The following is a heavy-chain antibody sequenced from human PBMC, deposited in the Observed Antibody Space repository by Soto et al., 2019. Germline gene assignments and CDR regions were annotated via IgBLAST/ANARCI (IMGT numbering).Heavy chain of an antibody. V-gene: IGHV3-9*01. D-gene: IGHD2-21*02. CDR3: AKDMKRYCGGDCYPDY. Sequence: GGSLRLSCAASGFTFDDYAMHCVRQAPGKGLEWVSGISWNSGSIGYADSVKGRFTISRDNAKNSLYLQMNSLRAEDTALYYCAKDMKRYCGGDCYPDYWGQGTLVTVSS. CDR2: ISWNSGSI. CDR1: GFTFDDYA. J-gene: IGHJ4*02.